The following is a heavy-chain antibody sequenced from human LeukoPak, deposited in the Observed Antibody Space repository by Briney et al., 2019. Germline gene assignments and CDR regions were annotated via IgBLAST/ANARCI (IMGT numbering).Heavy chain of an antibody. Sequence: SETLSLTCAVSGYSISTSNWWGWIRQPPGKGLEWIGYIYYSGSTFYDPSLKSRVTMSVDTSNNQFSLKLSSVTAVDTAVYYCAKSQLERRGFDYWGQGTLVTVSS. V-gene: IGHV4-28*01. D-gene: IGHD1-1*01. J-gene: IGHJ4*02. CDR2: IYYSGST. CDR1: GYSISTSNW. CDR3: AKSQLERRGFDY.